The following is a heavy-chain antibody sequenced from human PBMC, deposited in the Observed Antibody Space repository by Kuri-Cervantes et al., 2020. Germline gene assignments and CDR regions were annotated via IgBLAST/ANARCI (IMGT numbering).Heavy chain of an antibody. CDR1: GYSISSGYY. J-gene: IGHJ5*02. Sequence: GSLRLSCAVSGYSISSGYYWGWIRQPPGKGLEWIGSIYHGGSTYYNPSLKSRVTISVDASKNQFSLKLSSVTAADTAVYYCARHLRVNYNWFDPWGQGTLVTVSS. D-gene: IGHD4-23*01. V-gene: IGHV4-38-2*01. CDR3: ARHLRVNYNWFDP. CDR2: IYHGGST.